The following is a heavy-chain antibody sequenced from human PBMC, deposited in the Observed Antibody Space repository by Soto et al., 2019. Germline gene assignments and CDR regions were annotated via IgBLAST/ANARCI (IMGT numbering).Heavy chain of an antibody. CDR1: GGSINSFY. Sequence: AETPCLTCTVSGGSINSFYWSWVRQPAGKGLDWIGRIFSSGSTSFNPSLESRVAMSVDTSKNHFSLNLSSVTAADMAVYYCAREGSYSAYNFAHGIQLWSFDFWGQGALVTVSS. V-gene: IGHV4-4*07. CDR3: AREGSYSAYNFAHGIQLWSFDF. CDR2: IFSSGST. J-gene: IGHJ4*02. D-gene: IGHD5-12*01.